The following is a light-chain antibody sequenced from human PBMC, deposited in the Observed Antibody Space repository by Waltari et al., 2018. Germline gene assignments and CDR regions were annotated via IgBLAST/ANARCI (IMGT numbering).Light chain of an antibody. CDR1: SSAVGTYNV. Sequence: QSALTQPASLSGSPGQSITMSCTGTSSAVGTYNVVSWYQQHPGKAPKLMIYEDTRRPSGVSNRFTGAKSGNTASLTISGLQPEDEADYYCCSYGGSNTPKVFGGGTKLTVL. J-gene: IGLJ3*02. V-gene: IGLV2-23*01. CDR3: CSYGGSNTPKV. CDR2: EDT.